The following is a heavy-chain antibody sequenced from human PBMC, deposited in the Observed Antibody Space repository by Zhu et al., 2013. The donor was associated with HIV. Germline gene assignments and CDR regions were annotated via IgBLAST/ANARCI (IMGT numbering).Heavy chain of an antibody. CDR2: INAGNGNT. CDR1: GYTFTSYA. Sequence: QVQLVQSGAEVKKPGASVKVSCKASGYTFTSYAMHWVRQAPGQRLEWMGWINAGNGNTKYSQKFQGRVTITRDTSASTAYMELSSLRSEDTAVYCCARESRRGNWNSPWGQGTLVTVSS. V-gene: IGHV1-3*01. CDR3: ARESRRGNWNSP. J-gene: IGHJ4*02. D-gene: IGHD1-7*01.